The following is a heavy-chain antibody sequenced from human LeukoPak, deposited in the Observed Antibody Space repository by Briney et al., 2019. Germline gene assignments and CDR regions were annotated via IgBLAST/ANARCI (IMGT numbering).Heavy chain of an antibody. D-gene: IGHD1-26*01. V-gene: IGHV3-64*01. Sequence: GGSLRLSCATSGFPFSNFPMHWVRQAPGKGLEYVSAIKSDGVGTYYANSVRDRFTISRDNSKNTLYLQRGSLRAEDTGVYFCARVGSWDAYDVWGQGTMVTVSS. CDR1: GFPFSNFP. CDR2: IKSDGVGT. CDR3: ARVGSWDAYDV. J-gene: IGHJ3*01.